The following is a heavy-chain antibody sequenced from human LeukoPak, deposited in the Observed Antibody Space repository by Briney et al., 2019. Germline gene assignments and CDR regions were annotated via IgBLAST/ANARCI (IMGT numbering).Heavy chain of an antibody. V-gene: IGHV3-7*05. J-gene: IGHJ4*02. CDR3: ARDGMITFGGVIVNDY. CDR2: IKQDESQR. Sequence: GGSLRLSCAASGFTFTNAWMSWVRQAPGKGLEWVANIKQDESQRCYVDSVEGRFTISRDNANNSLYLQMNSLRAEDTAVYYCARDGMITFGGVIVNDYWGQGTLVTVSS. D-gene: IGHD3-16*02. CDR1: GFTFTNAW.